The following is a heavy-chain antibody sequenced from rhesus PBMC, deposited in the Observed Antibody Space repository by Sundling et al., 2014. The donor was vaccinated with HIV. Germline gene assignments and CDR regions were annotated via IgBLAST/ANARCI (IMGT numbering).Heavy chain of an antibody. CDR2: INSGGGTT. CDR3: AKGSPMIVVIPYFDY. D-gene: IGHD3-28*01. Sequence: EVQLVESGGGLAKPGGSLRLSCAASGFTFSSYYMYWVRQAPGKGLEWVSAINSGGGTTYYADSVKGRFTISRDNSKNTLSLQMNSLRPEDTAVYSCAKGSPMIVVIPYFDYWGQGVLVTVSS. J-gene: IGHJ4*01. V-gene: IGHV3S42*01. CDR1: GFTFSSYY.